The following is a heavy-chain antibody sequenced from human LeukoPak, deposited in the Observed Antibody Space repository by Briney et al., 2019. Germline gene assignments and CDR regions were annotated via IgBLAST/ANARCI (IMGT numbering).Heavy chain of an antibody. Sequence: ASVKVSCKASGYTFTGYYMHWVRQAPGQGLEWMGWINPNSGGTNYAQKFQGWVTMTTDTSTSTAYMELRSLRSDDTAVYYCARGFLSAAGTNLYYMDVWGKGPRSPSP. CDR1: GYTFTGYY. D-gene: IGHD6-13*01. V-gene: IGHV1-2*04. J-gene: IGHJ6*03. CDR3: ARGFLSAAGTNLYYMDV. CDR2: INPNSGGT.